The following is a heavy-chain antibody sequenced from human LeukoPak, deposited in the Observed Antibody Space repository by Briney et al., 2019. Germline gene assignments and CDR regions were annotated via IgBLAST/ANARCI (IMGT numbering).Heavy chain of an antibody. CDR1: GFSLSNSA. D-gene: IGHD5-12*01. Sequence: GGSLRLSYAASGFSLSNSAMGWVRQAPGKGLEWVSLIIASSGSTIYADSVKGRFTISRDNSKNTLYLQMNSLRAEDTAVYYCAKGAYDYIEMGYFDYWGQGALVTVSS. CDR2: IIASSGST. J-gene: IGHJ4*02. V-gene: IGHV3-23*01. CDR3: AKGAYDYIEMGYFDY.